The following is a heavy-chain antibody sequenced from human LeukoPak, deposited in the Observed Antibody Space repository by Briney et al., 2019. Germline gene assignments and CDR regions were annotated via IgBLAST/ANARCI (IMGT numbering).Heavy chain of an antibody. D-gene: IGHD6-13*01. V-gene: IGHV3-7*03. CDR3: ARRGSSSWPNWFDP. J-gene: IGHJ5*02. CDR1: GFTFSSYW. Sequence: GGSLRLSCAASGFTFSSYWMTWVRQTPGKGLEWVANIKQDGSEKYYVDSVKGRFTISRDNAKNSLYLQMNNLRAEDTAVYYCARRGSSSWPNWFDPWGQGTLVTVSS. CDR2: IKQDGSEK.